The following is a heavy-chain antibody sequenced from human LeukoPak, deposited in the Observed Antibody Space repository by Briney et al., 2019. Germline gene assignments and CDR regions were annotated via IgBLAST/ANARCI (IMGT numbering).Heavy chain of an antibody. CDR3: ARAGYHGSGRQYFDS. J-gene: IGHJ4*02. V-gene: IGHV1-2*02. D-gene: IGHD3-10*01. Sequence: ASVKVSCKASGYTFIGYYMHWVRQAPGQGLEWMGWINPNSGDTNYAQKFQGRVTMTRDTSITTAYIELSGLRSDDTAVYYCARAGYHGSGRQYFDSWGQGTLVTVSS. CDR1: GYTFIGYY. CDR2: INPNSGDT.